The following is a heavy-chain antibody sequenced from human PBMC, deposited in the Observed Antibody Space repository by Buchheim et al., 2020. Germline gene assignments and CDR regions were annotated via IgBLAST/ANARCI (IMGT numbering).Heavy chain of an antibody. J-gene: IGHJ4*02. CDR2: ISYDGSNK. CDR3: ARSSGLLRLGELSLPY. CDR1: GFTFSSYA. V-gene: IGHV3-30*04. Sequence: QVQLVESGGGVVQPGRSLRLSCAASGFTFSSYAMHWVRPAPGKGLEWVAVISYDGSNKYYADSVKGRFTISRDNSKNTLYLQMNSLRAEDTAVYYCARSSGLLRLGELSLPYWGQGTL. D-gene: IGHD3-16*02.